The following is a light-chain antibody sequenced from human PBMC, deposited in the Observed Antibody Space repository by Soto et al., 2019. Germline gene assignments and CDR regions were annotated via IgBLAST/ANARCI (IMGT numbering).Light chain of an antibody. CDR2: EVS. V-gene: IGLV2-8*01. CDR1: SSDVGAYDY. CDR3: SSYADSSNFVV. Sequence: QSALTQPASASGSPGQSVTISCTGTSSDVGAYDYVSWYQHHPGKAPKLMTYEVSKRPSGVPDRFSGSKSGNTASLTVSGLQAEDEADYYCSSYADSSNFVVFGGGTKVTVL. J-gene: IGLJ2*01.